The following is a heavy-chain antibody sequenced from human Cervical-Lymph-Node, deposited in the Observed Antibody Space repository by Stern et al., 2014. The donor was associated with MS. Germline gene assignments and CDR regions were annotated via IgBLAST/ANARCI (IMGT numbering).Heavy chain of an antibody. V-gene: IGHV1-2*02. J-gene: IGHJ4*01. CDR2: INPNSGGT. D-gene: IGHD3-3*01. CDR3: ARGSGTAYDLRGDY. Sequence: QMQLVXSGAEARAPGASMKVSCKASGYIFTDYYLHWVRQAPGQGLEWLGWINPNSGGTNYAQKFPGRVTMTRDQSISTAYMELRWLGSADTAVYYCARGSGTAYDLRGDYWGQGTLVTVSS. CDR1: GYIFTDYY.